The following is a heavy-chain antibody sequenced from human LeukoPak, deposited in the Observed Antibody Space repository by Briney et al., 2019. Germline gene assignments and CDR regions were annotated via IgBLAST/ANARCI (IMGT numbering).Heavy chain of an antibody. D-gene: IGHD6-19*01. J-gene: IGHJ3*02. Sequence: PVGSLTLSCAASGFTCSSYAMSWVRQAPGEGLEWVSAISGSGGSTYYADSVKGRFTICRDNSKNTLYLQMNSLRAEDTAVYYCAKVVAGTLGNIWGQGTMVTVSS. CDR1: GFTCSSYA. V-gene: IGHV3-23*01. CDR2: ISGSGGST. CDR3: AKVVAGTLGNI.